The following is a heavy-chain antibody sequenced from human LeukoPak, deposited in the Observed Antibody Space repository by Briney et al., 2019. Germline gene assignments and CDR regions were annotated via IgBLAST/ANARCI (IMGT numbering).Heavy chain of an antibody. D-gene: IGHD3-16*02. CDR1: GFTFSSYA. CDR3: ARAPRAIYYDYVWGSYRYTEDYFDY. V-gene: IGHV3-23*01. CDR2: ISGSGGST. Sequence: PGGSLRLSCAASGFTFSSYAMSWVRQAPGKGLEWVSAISGSGGSTYYADSVKGRFTISRDNSKNTLYLQMNSLRAEDTAVYYCARAPRAIYYDYVWGSYRYTEDYFDYWGQGTLVTVSS. J-gene: IGHJ4*02.